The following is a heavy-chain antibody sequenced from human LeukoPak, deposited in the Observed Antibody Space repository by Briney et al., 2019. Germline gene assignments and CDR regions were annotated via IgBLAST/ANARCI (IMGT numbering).Heavy chain of an antibody. CDR3: ARGELLYDY. Sequence: SETLSLTCAVSGGSIVSSNWWSWVRQPPGKGLEWIGYIHYSGSTFYNPSLKSRVTMSVDTSKNQFSLKLNSVTAADTAVYYCARGELLYDYWGQGTLVTVSS. CDR1: GGSIVSSNW. V-gene: IGHV4-30-4*01. J-gene: IGHJ4*02. CDR2: IHYSGST. D-gene: IGHD2-21*02.